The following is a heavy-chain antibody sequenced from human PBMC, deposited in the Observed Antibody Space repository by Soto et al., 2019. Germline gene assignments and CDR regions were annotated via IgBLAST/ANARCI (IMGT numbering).Heavy chain of an antibody. J-gene: IGHJ4*02. CDR3: ARETGYSSGWRQDY. CDR2: INSDGSSI. Sequence: PGGSLRLSCAASGFTVSSYYMSWVRQAPWMGLVWVSRINSDGSSISFAVSVKGRFTISRDNVKNTLYLQMNSLRVEVTFVYYCARETGYSSGWRQDYWGQGTLVTVSS. V-gene: IGHV3-74*01. D-gene: IGHD6-19*01. CDR1: GFTVSSYY.